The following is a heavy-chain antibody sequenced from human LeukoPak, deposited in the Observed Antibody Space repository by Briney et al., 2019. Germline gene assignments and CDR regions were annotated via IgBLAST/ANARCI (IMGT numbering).Heavy chain of an antibody. CDR2: ISSSGNTT. D-gene: IGHD2-15*01. J-gene: IGHJ4*02. CDR3: ASAPAGYFDY. CDR1: GFTFSTYG. Sequence: GGSLRLSCTASGFTFSTYGMHWVRQAPGKGLEWVSYISSSGNTTYHADSVKGRFTISRDNAKNSLYLQMNSLRAEDTAVYYCASAPAGYFDYWGQGTLVTVSS. V-gene: IGHV3-48*04.